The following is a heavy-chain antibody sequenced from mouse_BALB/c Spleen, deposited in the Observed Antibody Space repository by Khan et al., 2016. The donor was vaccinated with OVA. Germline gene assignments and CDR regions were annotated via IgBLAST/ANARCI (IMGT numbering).Heavy chain of an antibody. CDR1: GFSLTSYG. J-gene: IGHJ1*01. CDR2: IWSDGIT. Sequence: QVQLKESGPDLVAPSQSLSITCTVSGFSLTSYGVHWVRQPPGKGLEWLVVIWSDGITNYNSALKSRLSISKDNSKSQVFFQMNSLQTDDTAMYYCARHRFGYFDVWGAGTTVTVSS. V-gene: IGHV2-6-2*01. CDR3: ARHRFGYFDV.